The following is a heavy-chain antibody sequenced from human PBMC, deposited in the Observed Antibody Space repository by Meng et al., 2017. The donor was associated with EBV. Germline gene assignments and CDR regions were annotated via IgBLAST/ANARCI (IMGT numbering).Heavy chain of an antibody. Sequence: VYVALSGRGSAAPGGALKHTCVLSGFVFRHAAMHWVPQSSWKWLEWVGLVTTKTSKYAKAYAASVKGRFSVSRDDSKNMVFLEMNSLKTEDTARYYCWGDLNYGSYWGQGTLVTVSS. J-gene: IGHJ4*02. CDR1: GFVFRHAA. CDR3: WGDLNYGSY. CDR2: VTTKTSKYAK. D-gene: IGHD3-16*01. V-gene: IGHV3-73*01.